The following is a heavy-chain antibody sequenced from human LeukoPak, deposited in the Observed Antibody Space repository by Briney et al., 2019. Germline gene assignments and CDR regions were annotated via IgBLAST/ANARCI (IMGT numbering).Heavy chain of an antibody. CDR1: GVSGVTFSNYA. D-gene: IGHD3-10*01. CDR2: ISGSGHTT. J-gene: IGHJ4*02. V-gene: IGHV3-23*01. Sequence: PGASLRLSCAASGVSGVTFSNYALNWVRQAPGKGLEWVSDISGSGHTTNYADAVKCRFSISRDNSKTTLYLQMSSLRVEDTAVYYCVEGIFDYWGQGTLVTVSS. CDR3: VEGIFDY.